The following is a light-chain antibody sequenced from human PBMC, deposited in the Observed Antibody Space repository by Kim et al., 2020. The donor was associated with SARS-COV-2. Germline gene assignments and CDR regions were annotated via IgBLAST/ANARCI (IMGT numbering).Light chain of an antibody. J-gene: IGLJ2*01. CDR2: GKN. V-gene: IGLV3-19*01. CDR1: SLRSYY. Sequence: SSELTQDPAVSVALGQTVRITCQGDSLRSYYATWYQQKPGQAPILVIYGKNNRPSGISDRFSGSSSGNTASLTITGTQAGDEADYYCNSRDSNNNVLFGGGTQLTVL. CDR3: NSRDSNNNVL.